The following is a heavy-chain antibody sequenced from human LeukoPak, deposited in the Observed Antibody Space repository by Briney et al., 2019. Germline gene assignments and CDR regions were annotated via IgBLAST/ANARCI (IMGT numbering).Heavy chain of an antibody. CDR2: ISVRGDNT. Sequence: PGGSLRLSCAASGFTFSIYAMSWVCQAPGKGLEWVSGISVRGDNTYYADSVKGRFTISRDNSKNTLYLQMNSLRAEDTAVYYCASGGQTIYYFDYWGQGTLVTVSS. CDR1: GFTFSIYA. J-gene: IGHJ4*02. CDR3: ASGGQTIYYFDY. D-gene: IGHD3-16*01. V-gene: IGHV3-23*01.